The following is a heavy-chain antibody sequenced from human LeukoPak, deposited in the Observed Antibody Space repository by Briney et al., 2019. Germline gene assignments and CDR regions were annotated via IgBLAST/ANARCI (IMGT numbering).Heavy chain of an antibody. D-gene: IGHD1-7*01. J-gene: IGHJ4*02. V-gene: IGHV4-38-2*01. CDR3: ARKYNWNYLD. CDR2: IYHSGST. CDR1: GYSISSGYY. Sequence: KPSXTLSLTCAVSGYSISSGYYWGWIRQPPGKGREWIGNIYHSGSTYYNPSLKRRVTISVETSKKQFSLKVSSVTAADTAVYYCARKYNWNYLDWGQGTLVTVSS.